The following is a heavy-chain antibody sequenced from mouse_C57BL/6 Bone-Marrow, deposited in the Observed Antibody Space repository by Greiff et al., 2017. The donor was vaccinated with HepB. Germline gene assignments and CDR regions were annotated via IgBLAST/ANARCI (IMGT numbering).Heavy chain of an antibody. CDR1: GYSITSGYY. D-gene: IGHD1-1*01. V-gene: IGHV3-6*01. CDR3: ARDAFHYYGSSLYYAMDY. J-gene: IGHJ4*01. Sequence: VQLQQSGPGLVKPSQSLSLTCSVTGYSITSGYYWNWIRQFPGNKLEWMGYISYDGSNNYNPSLKNRISITRDTSKNQFFLKLNSVTTEDTATYYCARDAFHYYGSSLYYAMDYWGQGTSVTVSS. CDR2: ISYDGSN.